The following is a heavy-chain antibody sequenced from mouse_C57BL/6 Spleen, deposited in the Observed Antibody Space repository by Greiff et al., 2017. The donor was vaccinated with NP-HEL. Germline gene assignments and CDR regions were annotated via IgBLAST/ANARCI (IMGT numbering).Heavy chain of an antibody. J-gene: IGHJ4*01. CDR3: ARSYSNYEEARAMDY. CDR2: IWGVGST. Sequence: QVQLKESGPGLVAPSQSLSITCTVSGFSLTSYGVDWVRQSPGKGLEWLGVIWGVGSTNYNSALKSRLSISKDNSKSQVFLKMNSLQTDDTAMYYCARSYSNYEEARAMDYWGQGTSVTVSS. V-gene: IGHV2-6*01. CDR1: GFSLTSYG. D-gene: IGHD2-5*01.